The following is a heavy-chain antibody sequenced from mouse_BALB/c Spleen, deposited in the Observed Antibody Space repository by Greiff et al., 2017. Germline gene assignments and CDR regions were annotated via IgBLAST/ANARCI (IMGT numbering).Heavy chain of an antibody. D-gene: IGHD4-1*01. CDR3: ARDWDGYFDV. Sequence: EVKLVESGPGLVKPSQSLSLTCTVTGYSITSDYAWNWIRQFPGNKLEWMGYISYSGSTSYNPSLKSRISITRDTSKNQFFLQLNSVTTEDTATYYCARDWDGYFDVWGAGTTVTVSS. CDR1: GYSITSDYA. V-gene: IGHV3-2*02. J-gene: IGHJ1*01. CDR2: ISYSGST.